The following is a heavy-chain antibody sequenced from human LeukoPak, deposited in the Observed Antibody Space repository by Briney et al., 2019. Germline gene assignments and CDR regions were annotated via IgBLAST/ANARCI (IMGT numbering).Heavy chain of an antibody. CDR2: INHSGST. D-gene: IGHD2-2*01. V-gene: IGHV4-34*01. J-gene: IGHJ6*04. CDR3: AREGVVVPAAPHYYYGMDV. Sequence: SETLSLTCAVYGGSFSGYYWNWIRQPPGKGLEWIGEINHSGSTNYNPSLKSRVTISVDTSKNQFSLKLSSVTAADTAVYYCAREGVVVPAAPHYYYGMDVWGKGTTVTVSS. CDR1: GGSFSGYY.